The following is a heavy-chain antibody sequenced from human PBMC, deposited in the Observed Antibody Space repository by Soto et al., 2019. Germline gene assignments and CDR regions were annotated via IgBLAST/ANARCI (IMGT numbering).Heavy chain of an antibody. J-gene: IGHJ4*02. D-gene: IGHD7-27*01. CDR1: GYTFTGYY. V-gene: IGHV1-2*04. CDR2: INPNSGST. CDR3: ARVSLTGDFSFDY. Sequence: ASVKVSCKASGYTFTGYYMHWVRQAPGQGLEWMGWINPNSGSTNYAPKFQVWVTMTRDKSISTAYMELSRLRSADTAVYYCARVSLTGDFSFDYWGQGALVTVSS.